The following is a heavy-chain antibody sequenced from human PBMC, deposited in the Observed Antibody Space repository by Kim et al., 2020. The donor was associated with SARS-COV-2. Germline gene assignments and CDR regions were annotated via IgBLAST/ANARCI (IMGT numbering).Heavy chain of an antibody. J-gene: IGHJ6*02. Sequence: GESLNISCKGSGYSFTSYWISWVRQMPGKGLEWMGRIDPSDSYTNYSPSFQGHVTISADKSISTAYLQWSSLKASDTAMYYCARVEVGRYCSSTSCSYYYYGMDVWGQGTPVTVSS. CDR1: GYSFTSYW. CDR3: ARVEVGRYCSSTSCSYYYYGMDV. CDR2: IDPSDSYT. D-gene: IGHD2-2*01. V-gene: IGHV5-10-1*01.